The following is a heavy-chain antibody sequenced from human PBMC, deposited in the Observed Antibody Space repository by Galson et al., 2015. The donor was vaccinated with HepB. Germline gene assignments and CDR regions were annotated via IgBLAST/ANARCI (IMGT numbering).Heavy chain of an antibody. D-gene: IGHD3-10*01. J-gene: IGHJ4*02. V-gene: IGHV1-18*01. CDR3: ARCRLDYYGSGSYYLFDY. CDR2: ISAYNGNT. Sequence: SVKVSCKASGYTFTSYGISWVRQAPGQGLEWMGWISAYNGNTNYAQKLQGRVTMTTDTSTSTAYMELRSLRSDDTAVYYCARCRLDYYGSGSYYLFDYWGQGTLVTVSS. CDR1: GYTFTSYG.